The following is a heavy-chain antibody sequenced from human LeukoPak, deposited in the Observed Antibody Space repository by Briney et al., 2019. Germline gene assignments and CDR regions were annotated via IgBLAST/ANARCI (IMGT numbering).Heavy chain of an antibody. CDR2: ISTSGNTR. J-gene: IGHJ4*02. CDR3: AYTNNLKY. D-gene: IGHD3-16*01. CDR1: GFTFSSYE. V-gene: IGHV3-48*03. Sequence: GGSLRLSCAASGFTFSSYEMNWVRQAPGKGLEWVSYISTSGNTRYYADSVKGRFTISRDNAKNSLYLQMNSLRVEDTAVYYCAYTNNLKYWGQGTLVTVSS.